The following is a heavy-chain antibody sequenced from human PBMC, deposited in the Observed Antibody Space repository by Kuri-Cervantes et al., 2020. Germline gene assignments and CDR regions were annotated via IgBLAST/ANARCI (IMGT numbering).Heavy chain of an antibody. CDR3: ARAPYDFWSGYDYYYYYMDV. CDR2: ISSSSSYI. J-gene: IGHJ6*03. CDR1: GFAFSKYT. D-gene: IGHD3-3*01. V-gene: IGHV3-21*04. Sequence: GESLKISCAASGFAFSKYTMNWVRQAPGKGLEWVSSISSSSSYIYYADSVKGRFTISRDNAKNSLYLQMNSLRADDTAVYYCARAPYDFWSGYDYYYYYMDVWGKGTTVTVSS.